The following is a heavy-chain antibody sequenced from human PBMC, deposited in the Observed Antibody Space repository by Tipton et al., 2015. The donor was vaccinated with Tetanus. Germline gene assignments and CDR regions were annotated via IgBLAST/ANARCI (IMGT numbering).Heavy chain of an antibody. CDR3: ATSGGDCSGGSCYSV. Sequence: QLVQSGAEVKKPGESLKISCKGSGYTFTSYWIGWVRQMPGKGLEWMGILYPGDSDTRYSPSFQGQVTISADKSISTAYLHWSSRKASDTAIYYCATSGGDCSGGSCYSVWGQGTLVTVSS. J-gene: IGHJ4*02. V-gene: IGHV5-51*03. CDR2: LYPGDSDT. D-gene: IGHD2-15*01. CDR1: GYTFTSYW.